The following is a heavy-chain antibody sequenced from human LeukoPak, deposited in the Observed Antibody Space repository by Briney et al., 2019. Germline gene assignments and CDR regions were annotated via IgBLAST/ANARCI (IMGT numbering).Heavy chain of an antibody. CDR1: GFTFSSYW. Sequence: GGSLRLSCAASGFTFSSYWMSWVRQAPGKGLEWVANIEQDGSEKYYVDSVKGRFTISRDNAKNSLYLQMNSLRAEDTAVYYCARADQYYDFWSAGWYFDYWGQGTLVTVSS. D-gene: IGHD3-3*01. J-gene: IGHJ4*02. V-gene: IGHV3-7*01. CDR2: IEQDGSEK. CDR3: ARADQYYDFWSAGWYFDY.